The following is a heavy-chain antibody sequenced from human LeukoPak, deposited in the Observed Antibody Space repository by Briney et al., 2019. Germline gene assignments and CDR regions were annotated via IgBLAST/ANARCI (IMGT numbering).Heavy chain of an antibody. V-gene: IGHV3-33*06. CDR1: GFTFTTFD. Sequence: PGRSLRLSCAASGFTFTTFDVHWVRQAPDKGLEWVAIIWYDGSNKYYGDSVKGRFTISRDNSKKTLYLQMNSLRAEDTAVYYCAKDRGIAAAGSPHSDWGQGTLVTVSS. D-gene: IGHD6-13*01. CDR2: IWYDGSNK. J-gene: IGHJ4*02. CDR3: AKDRGIAAAGSPHSD.